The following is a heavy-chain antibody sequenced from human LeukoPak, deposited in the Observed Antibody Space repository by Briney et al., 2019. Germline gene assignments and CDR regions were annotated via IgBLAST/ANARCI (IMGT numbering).Heavy chain of an antibody. D-gene: IGHD3-3*01. J-gene: IGHJ4*02. CDR1: GGTFSSYA. V-gene: IGHV1-69*13. CDR2: IIPIFGTA. Sequence: GASVKVSXKASGGTFSSYAISWVRQAPGQGLEWMGGIIPIFGTANYAQKFQGRVTITADESTSTAYMELSSLRSEDTAVYYCAREYDFWSGYPLVPFDYWGQGTLVTVSS. CDR3: AREYDFWSGYPLVPFDY.